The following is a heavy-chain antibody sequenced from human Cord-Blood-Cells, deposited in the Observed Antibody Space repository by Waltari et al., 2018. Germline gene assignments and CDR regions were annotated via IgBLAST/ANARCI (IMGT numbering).Heavy chain of an antibody. CDR1: GFTVSSNY. D-gene: IGHD6-19*01. CDR2: SYSGGST. CDR3: ASGAVADAFDI. J-gene: IGHJ3*02. V-gene: IGHV3-53*04. Sequence: EVQLVESGGGLVQPGGSLRLSCAASGFTVSSNYMSWVRQAPGKGLEWVSVSYSGGSTYYADSVKGRFTISRHNSKNTLYLQMNSLRAEDTAVYYCASGAVADAFDIWGQGTMVTVSS.